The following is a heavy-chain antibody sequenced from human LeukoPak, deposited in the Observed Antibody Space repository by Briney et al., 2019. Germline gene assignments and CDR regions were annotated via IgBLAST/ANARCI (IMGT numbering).Heavy chain of an antibody. D-gene: IGHD2-15*01. Sequence: GGSLRLSCAASGFTFSSYEMNWVRRAPGKGLEWVSYISSSGSTIYYADSVKGRFTLSRDNAKNSLYLQMNSLRVGDTAIYYCAREEYQVLLDWGQGILVTVAS. CDR2: ISSSGSTI. J-gene: IGHJ4*01. CDR1: GFTFSSYE. CDR3: AREEYQVLLD. V-gene: IGHV3-48*03.